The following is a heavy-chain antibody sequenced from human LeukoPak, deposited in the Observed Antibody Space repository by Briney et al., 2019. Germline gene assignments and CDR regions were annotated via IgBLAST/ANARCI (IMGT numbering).Heavy chain of an antibody. CDR3: ATYRQVLLPFES. Sequence: PGGSLRLSCAASGFTLSNAWMSWVRQAPGKGLEWVSVIYSGGSTYYADSVKGRFTISRDNSKNTLYLQMNSLRAEDTAIYYCATYRQVLLPFESWGQGTLVTVSS. V-gene: IGHV3-66*01. CDR1: GFTLSNAW. D-gene: IGHD2-8*02. CDR2: IYSGGST. J-gene: IGHJ4*02.